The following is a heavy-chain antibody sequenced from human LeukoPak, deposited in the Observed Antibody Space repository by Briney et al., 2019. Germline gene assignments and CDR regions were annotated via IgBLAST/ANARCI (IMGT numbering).Heavy chain of an antibody. J-gene: IGHJ6*03. CDR2: IYYSGST. D-gene: IGHD6-13*01. Sequence: PSETLSLTCTVSGGSISSYYWSWIRQPPGKGLEWIGYIYYSGSTNYNPSLKSRVTISVDTSKNQFSLKLSSVTAADTAVYYCARSGLGQQLDPYYYYMDVWGKGTTVTVSS. V-gene: IGHV4-59*01. CDR3: ARSGLGQQLDPYYYYMDV. CDR1: GGSISSYY.